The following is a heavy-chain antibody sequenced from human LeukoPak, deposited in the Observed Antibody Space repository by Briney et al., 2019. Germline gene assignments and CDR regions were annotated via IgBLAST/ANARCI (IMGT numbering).Heavy chain of an antibody. CDR1: GVSLSTYY. J-gene: IGHJ4*02. V-gene: IGHV4-59*01. CDR3: RGGRSSSWYSFLDY. D-gene: IGHD6-13*01. Sequence: TLSLSRAVSGVSLSTYYWSWGRQPPRKGRGWSGYIYYSGSTNFDPSHTSRVTRSVDTSKDQFSLRLSSVTAEDTAVYYGRGGRSSSWYSFLDYCGQGTLVTVSS. CDR2: IYYSGST.